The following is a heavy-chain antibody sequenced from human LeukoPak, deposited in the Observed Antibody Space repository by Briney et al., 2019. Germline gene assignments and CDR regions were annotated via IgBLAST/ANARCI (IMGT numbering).Heavy chain of an antibody. CDR3: ARGYYDSSGYSAPDY. CDR1: GGTFSSYA. J-gene: IGHJ4*02. V-gene: IGHV1-69*01. CDR2: IIPIFGTA. D-gene: IGHD3-22*01. Sequence: GASVKVSCKASGGTFSSYAISWVRQAPGQGLEWMGGIIPIFGTANYAQKFQDRVTITADESTSTAYMELSSLRSEDTAVYYCARGYYDSSGYSAPDYWGQGTLVTVSS.